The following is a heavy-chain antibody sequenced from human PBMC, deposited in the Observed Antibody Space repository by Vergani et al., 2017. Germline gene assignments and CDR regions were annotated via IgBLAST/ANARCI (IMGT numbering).Heavy chain of an antibody. D-gene: IGHD5-18*01. CDR1: GYTFSDHH. J-gene: IGHJ4*02. CDR3: ARLASVLDPAARPLDL. V-gene: IGHV1-2*02. CDR2: ININSGAT. Sequence: QVQLVQSGAEVKKPGASVKVSCKASGYTFSDHHLHWVRQAPGQGLGWVGWININSGATKVAQKFQGRITMATDTSISTGYMELSSLRSDDTAVYYCARLASVLDPAARPLDLWGQGTLITVSS.